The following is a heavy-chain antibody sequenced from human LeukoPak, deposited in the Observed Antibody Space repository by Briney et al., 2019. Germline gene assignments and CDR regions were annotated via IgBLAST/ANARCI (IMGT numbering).Heavy chain of an antibody. CDR2: IYYSGST. CDR1: GGSISSGSHY. V-gene: IGHV4-39*07. CDR3: ARDGGYYDSSGYQEPDAFDI. J-gene: IGHJ3*02. Sequence: SETLSLTCTVSGGSISSGSHYWGWIRQSPGKGLEWIGSIYYSGSTYYNPSLKSRVTISVDTSKNQFSLKLSSVTAADTAVYYCARDGGYYDSSGYQEPDAFDIWGQGIMVTVSS. D-gene: IGHD3-22*01.